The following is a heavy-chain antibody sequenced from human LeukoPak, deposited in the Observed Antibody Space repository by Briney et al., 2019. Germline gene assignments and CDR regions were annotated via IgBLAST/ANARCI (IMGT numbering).Heavy chain of an antibody. Sequence: SETLSLTCTVSGGSISSYYWSWIRQPPGKGLEWIGYIYYSGSTNYNPSLKSRVTISVDTSKNQFSLKLSSVTAADTAVYYCARGGGYGDDYYYYYMDVWGKGTTVTVSS. V-gene: IGHV4-59*01. CDR1: GGSISSYY. CDR2: IYYSGST. J-gene: IGHJ6*03. CDR3: ARGGGYGDDYYYYYMDV. D-gene: IGHD4-17*01.